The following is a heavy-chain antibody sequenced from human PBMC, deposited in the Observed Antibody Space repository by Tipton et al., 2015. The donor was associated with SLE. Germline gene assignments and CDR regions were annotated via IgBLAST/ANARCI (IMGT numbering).Heavy chain of an antibody. V-gene: IGHV4-59*12. J-gene: IGHJ4*02. D-gene: IGHD4-11*01. CDR1: GGSISSYY. CDR2: IYYSGST. Sequence: TLSLTCTVSGGSISSYYWSWIRQPPGKGLEWIGCIYYSGSTYYNPSLKSRVTISVDTSKNQFSLKLSSVTAADTAVYYCARRGLTTSTFDYWGQGTLVTVSS. CDR3: ARRGLTTSTFDY.